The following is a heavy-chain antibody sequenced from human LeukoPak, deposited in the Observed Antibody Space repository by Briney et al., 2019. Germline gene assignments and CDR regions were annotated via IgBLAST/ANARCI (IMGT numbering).Heavy chain of an antibody. D-gene: IGHD4-17*01. CDR2: IIPILGIA. Sequence: SVKVSCKASGGTFSSYAISWVRQAPGQGLGWMGRIIPILGIANYAQKFQGRVTITADKSTSTAYMELSSLRSEDTAVYYCARDDYGDYAYPFDYWGQGTLVTVSS. CDR1: GGTFSSYA. CDR3: ARDDYGDYAYPFDY. V-gene: IGHV1-69*04. J-gene: IGHJ4*02.